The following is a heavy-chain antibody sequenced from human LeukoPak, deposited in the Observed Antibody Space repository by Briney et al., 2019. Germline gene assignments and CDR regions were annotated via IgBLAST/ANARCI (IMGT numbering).Heavy chain of an antibody. Sequence: PGESLKISCKGSGYSFTSYWIGWVRQMPGKGLEWMGIIYPGDSDTRYSPSFQGQVTISGDKSISTAYLQWSSLKASDTAMYYCARQRDYCSSTSCPLYMDVWGKGTTVTVSS. D-gene: IGHD2-2*01. J-gene: IGHJ6*03. CDR1: GYSFTSYW. CDR2: IYPGDSDT. CDR3: ARQRDYCSSTSCPLYMDV. V-gene: IGHV5-51*01.